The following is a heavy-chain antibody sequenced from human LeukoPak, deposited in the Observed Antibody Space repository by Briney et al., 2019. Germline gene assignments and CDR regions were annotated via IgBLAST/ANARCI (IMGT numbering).Heavy chain of an antibody. Sequence: PGGSLRLSCAASGFTFSNYAMNWVRQAPGKGLEWVSAISGSGGITYYADSVKGRFTISRDNSMNTLYLQLNGLRAEDTAVYYCAKDRDFYGDWGQGTLVTVSS. CDR1: GFTFSNYA. CDR3: AKDRDFYGD. J-gene: IGHJ4*02. V-gene: IGHV3-23*01. D-gene: IGHD4-17*01. CDR2: ISGSGGIT.